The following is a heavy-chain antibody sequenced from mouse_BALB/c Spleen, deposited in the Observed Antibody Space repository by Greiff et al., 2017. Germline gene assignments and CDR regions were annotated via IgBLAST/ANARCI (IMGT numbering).Heavy chain of an antibody. D-gene: IGHD1-2*01. CDR1: GFDFSRYW. CDR2: INPDSSTI. Sequence: EVKLQESGGGLVQPGGSLKLSCAASGFDFSRYWMSWVRQAPGKGLEWIGEINPDSSTINYTPSLKDKFIISRDNAKNTLYLQMSKVRSEDTALYYCARRGDYYGLFAYWGQGTLVTVSA. V-gene: IGHV4-1*02. J-gene: IGHJ3*01. CDR3: ARRGDYYGLFAY.